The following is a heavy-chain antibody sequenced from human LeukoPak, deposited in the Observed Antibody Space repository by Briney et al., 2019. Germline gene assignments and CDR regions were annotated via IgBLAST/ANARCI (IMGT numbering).Heavy chain of an antibody. Sequence: SETLFLTCTVSGGSISSGGYYWSWIRQDPEMGLEWIGYIYYSGFTYYNTALKSRVTISMDKSKNQFSLKLRSVNAADTAVYYCARDRANLDIWGQGTMVTVSS. CDR1: GGSISSGGYY. J-gene: IGHJ3*02. D-gene: IGHD3-10*01. CDR3: ARDRANLDI. CDR2: IYYSGFT. V-gene: IGHV4-31*03.